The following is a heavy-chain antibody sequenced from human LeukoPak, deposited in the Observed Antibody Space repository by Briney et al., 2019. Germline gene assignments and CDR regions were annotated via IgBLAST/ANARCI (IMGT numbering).Heavy chain of an antibody. CDR2: IKSKADGGTT. D-gene: IGHD1-1*01. V-gene: IGHV3-15*01. CDR3: TTGGVEATY. J-gene: IGHJ4*02. CDR1: DFIFSNYA. Sequence: GGSLRLACAASDFIFSNYAMSWVRQAPGKGLEWVGRIKSKADGGTTDYAAPVKGRFTISRDDSKNTLYLQMNSLKTEDTAVYYCTTGGVEATYWGQGTLVTVSS.